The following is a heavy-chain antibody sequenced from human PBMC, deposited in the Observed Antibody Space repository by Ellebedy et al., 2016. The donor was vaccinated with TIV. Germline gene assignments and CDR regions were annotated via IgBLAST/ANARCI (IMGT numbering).Heavy chain of an antibody. Sequence: GESLKISCAASGFTFSSYGMHWVRQAPGKGLEWVAVIWYDGSNKYYADSVKGRFTISRDNSKTTLYLQMNSLRAEDTAVYYCARVRVAGYYYYYGMDVWGQGTTVTVSS. CDR2: IWYDGSNK. CDR3: ARVRVAGYYYYYGMDV. CDR1: GFTFSSYG. V-gene: IGHV3-33*01. J-gene: IGHJ6*02. D-gene: IGHD6-19*01.